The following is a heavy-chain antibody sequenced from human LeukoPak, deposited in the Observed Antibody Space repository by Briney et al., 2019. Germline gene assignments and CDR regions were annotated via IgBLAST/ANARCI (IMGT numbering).Heavy chain of an antibody. V-gene: IGHV3-48*04. CDR1: GFTFSKHG. CDR3: ATMWVVVTAIDY. D-gene: IGHD2-21*02. J-gene: IGHJ4*02. CDR2: ISSSSSTT. Sequence: GGSLRLSCEGSGFTFSKHGLNWVRQAPGKGLEWVSYISSSSSTTYYADSVKGRFTISRDNAKNSLYLQMNSLRAEDTAVYYCATMWVVVTAIDYWGQGTLVTVSS.